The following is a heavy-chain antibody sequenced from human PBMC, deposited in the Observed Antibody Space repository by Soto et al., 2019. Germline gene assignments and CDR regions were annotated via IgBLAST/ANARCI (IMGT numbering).Heavy chain of an antibody. J-gene: IGHJ3*02. CDR2: ISYDGSNK. D-gene: IGHD3-22*01. CDR3: AKDKDPMIVVVGDAFDI. Sequence: HPGWSLRLSCAACGFTFKSYGMHGVRQDPGKGLEWVAVISYDGSNKYYADSVKGRFTISRDNSKNTLYLQMNSLRAEDTAVYYCAKDKDPMIVVVGDAFDIWGQGTMVTVSS. V-gene: IGHV3-30*18. CDR1: GFTFKSYG.